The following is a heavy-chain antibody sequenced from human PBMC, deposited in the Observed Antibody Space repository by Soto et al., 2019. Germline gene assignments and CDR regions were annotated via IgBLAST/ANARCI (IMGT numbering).Heavy chain of an antibody. CDR2: IYYTGST. D-gene: IGHD2-15*01. Sequence: PSETLSLTCTVSGGSISSYYWSWIRQPPGKGLEWIGYIYYTGSTNYNPSLKSRVTISVDTSKNQFSLKLSSVTAADTAVYYCARAAPRYCSGGSCYSVRDYWGQRTLVTVSS. J-gene: IGHJ4*02. V-gene: IGHV4-59*12. CDR1: GGSISSYY. CDR3: ARAAPRYCSGGSCYSVRDY.